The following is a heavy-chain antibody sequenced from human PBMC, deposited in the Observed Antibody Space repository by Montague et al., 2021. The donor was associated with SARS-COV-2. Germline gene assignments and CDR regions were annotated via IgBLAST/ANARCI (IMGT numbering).Heavy chain of an antibody. V-gene: IGHV4-59*13. CDR2: IYYTGST. Sequence: SETLSLTCTVSGGSISSYYWTWIRKPPGKGLEWNGYIYYTGSTNYNPSLESRVTISLDTSKNQFSLKLSSVTAADTAVYYCAGGHYYGRNDYYYGVDVWGQGTPVTVSS. CDR3: AGGHYYGRNDYYYGVDV. CDR1: GGSISSYY. J-gene: IGHJ6*02. D-gene: IGHD3-10*01.